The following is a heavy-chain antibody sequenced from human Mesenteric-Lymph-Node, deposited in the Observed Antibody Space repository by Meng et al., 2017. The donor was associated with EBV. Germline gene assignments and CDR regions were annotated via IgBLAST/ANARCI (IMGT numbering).Heavy chain of an antibody. D-gene: IGHD3-16*02. J-gene: IGHJ4*01. V-gene: IGHV1-69*15. CDR1: AGASSSND. Sequence: LVQAGAQGQEAGSAAKVLCSAVAGASSSNDNRWGGQAPGQGLGWMGMVKLFFGTDNYDKKFQRSVTITADDTTNTAYMEFSSPGTEDNAVDRCARSFGGLIADSFEYWGQGTLVTVSS. CDR2: VKLFFGTD. CDR3: ARSFGGLIADSFEY.